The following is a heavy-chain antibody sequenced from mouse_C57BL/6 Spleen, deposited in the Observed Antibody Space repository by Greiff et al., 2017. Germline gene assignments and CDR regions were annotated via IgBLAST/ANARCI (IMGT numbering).Heavy chain of an antibody. CDR2: ILPGSGST. CDR1: GYTFTGYW. V-gene: IGHV1-9*01. D-gene: IGHD3-3*01. Sequence: QVQLQQSGAELMKPGASVKLSCKATGYTFTGYWIEWVKQRPGHGLEWIGEILPGSGSTNYYEKFKGKATFTADTSSNTAYMQLSSLTTEDSAIYYCAREEGRDYWGQGTTLTVSS. CDR3: AREEGRDY. J-gene: IGHJ2*01.